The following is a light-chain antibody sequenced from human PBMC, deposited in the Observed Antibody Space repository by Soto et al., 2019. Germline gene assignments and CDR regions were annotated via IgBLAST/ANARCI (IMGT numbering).Light chain of an antibody. Sequence: VVLTQSPGTLSLSPGERVTLSCRASQSVLRSFLAWYQQRPGQAPRLLIYDASTRATGIPARFSGSGSGTEFTLTISSLQSEDCAIYYCQQYHTWPITFGGGTKVEIK. CDR2: DAS. J-gene: IGKJ4*01. CDR1: QSVLRSF. V-gene: IGKV3D-15*01. CDR3: QQYHTWPIT.